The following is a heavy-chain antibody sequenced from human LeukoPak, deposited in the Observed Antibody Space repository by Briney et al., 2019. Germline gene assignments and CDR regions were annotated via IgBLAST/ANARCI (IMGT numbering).Heavy chain of an antibody. V-gene: IGHV4-39*01. CDR3: ARVITIFGVVILMYFDY. CDR2: IYYSGGT. CDR1: GGSISSSSYY. J-gene: IGHJ4*02. Sequence: KSSETLSLTCTVSGGSISSSSYYWGWIRQPPGKGLEWIGSIYYSGGTYYNPSLKSRVTISVDTSKNQFSLKLSSVTAADTAVYYCARVITIFGVVILMYFDYWGQGTLVTVSS. D-gene: IGHD3-3*01.